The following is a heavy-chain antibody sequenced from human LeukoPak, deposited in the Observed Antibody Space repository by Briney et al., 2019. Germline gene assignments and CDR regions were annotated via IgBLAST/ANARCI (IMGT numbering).Heavy chain of an antibody. V-gene: IGHV4-34*01. Sequence: SETLSLTCAVYGGSFSGYYWSWIRQPPGKGLEWIGEVNQSGSINSNPSLKSRVTISVDTSKNQFSLKLSTVTAADTAVYYCARLKGISYYYGSGSYPFDYWGQGTLVTVSS. CDR3: ARLKGISYYYGSGSYPFDY. D-gene: IGHD3-10*01. CDR2: VNQSGSI. CDR1: GGSFSGYY. J-gene: IGHJ4*02.